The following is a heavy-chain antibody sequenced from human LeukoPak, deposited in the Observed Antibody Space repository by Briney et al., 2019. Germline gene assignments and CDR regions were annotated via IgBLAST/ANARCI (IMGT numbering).Heavy chain of an antibody. Sequence: ASVKVSCKASGYTFTGYYMHWVRQAPGQGLEWMGWINPNSGGTNYAQKFQGRVTTTRDTSISTAYMELSRLRSDDTAVYYCARVLYRGYSYGVNAFDIWGQGTMVTVSS. CDR1: GYTFTGYY. CDR3: ARVLYRGYSYGVNAFDI. D-gene: IGHD5-18*01. J-gene: IGHJ3*02. V-gene: IGHV1-2*02. CDR2: INPNSGGT.